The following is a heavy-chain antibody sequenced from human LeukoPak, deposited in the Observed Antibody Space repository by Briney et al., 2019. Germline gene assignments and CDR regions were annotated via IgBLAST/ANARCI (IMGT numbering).Heavy chain of an antibody. CDR3: ASSRGYSYGPDY. CDR1: GGSISSYY. V-gene: IGHV4-59*01. D-gene: IGHD5-18*01. CDR2: IYYSGST. J-gene: IGHJ4*02. Sequence: SQTLSLTCTVSGGSISSYYWSWIRQPPGKGLEWIGYIYYSGSTNYNPSLKSRVTISVDTSKNQFSLKLSSVTAADTAVYYCASSRGYSYGPDYWGQGTLVTVSS.